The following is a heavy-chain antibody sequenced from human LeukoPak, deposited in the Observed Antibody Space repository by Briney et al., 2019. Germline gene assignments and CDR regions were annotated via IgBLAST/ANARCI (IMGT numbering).Heavy chain of an antibody. CDR3: ASLPGYGSGQYYFDY. Sequence: ASVKVSCKASGYPFTRNYIHWIRQAPGQGLEWTGMIDPKGGGTIYAQKFQGRVTMTRDTSTSTVYMELSSLRSKDTAVYYCASLPGYGSGQYYFDYWGQGTLVTVSS. CDR1: GYPFTRNY. V-gene: IGHV1-46*01. D-gene: IGHD3-10*01. CDR2: IDPKGGGT. J-gene: IGHJ4*02.